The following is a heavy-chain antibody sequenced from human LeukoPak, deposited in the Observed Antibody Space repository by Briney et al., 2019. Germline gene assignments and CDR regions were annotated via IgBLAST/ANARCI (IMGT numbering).Heavy chain of an antibody. V-gene: IGHV4-59*08. D-gene: IGHD5-18*01. CDR2: IYYSGST. CDR3: ASTESGYSNY. Sequence: SETLSLTCTFSGGSMTRYYWTWIRQPPGKGLEWIGYIYYSGSTNYNPSLKSRVTISVDTSKNQFSLKLSSVTATDTAVYYCASTESGYSNYWGQGTLVTVSS. CDR1: GGSMTRYY. J-gene: IGHJ4*02.